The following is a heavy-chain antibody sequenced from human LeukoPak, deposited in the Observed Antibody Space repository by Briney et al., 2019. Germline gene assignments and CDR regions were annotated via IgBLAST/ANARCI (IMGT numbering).Heavy chain of an antibody. Sequence: PGGSLRLSCAASGFTFSSYAMHWVRQAPGKGLEWVAVISYVGSNKYYADSVKGRFTISRDNSKNTLYLQMNSLRAEDTAVYYCARAEGSQSFDYWGQGTLVTVSS. CDR1: GFTFSSYA. D-gene: IGHD1-26*01. CDR2: ISYVGSNK. J-gene: IGHJ4*02. CDR3: ARAEGSQSFDY. V-gene: IGHV3-30*04.